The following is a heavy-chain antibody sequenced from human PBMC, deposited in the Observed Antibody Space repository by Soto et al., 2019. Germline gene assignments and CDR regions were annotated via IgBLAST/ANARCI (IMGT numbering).Heavy chain of an antibody. Sequence: PSETQCLTCTGSGGSVSSCSDYWIWIRQPPGKGLEWIGYIYYSGSTNYNPSLKSRVTISVDTSKNQFSLKLSSVTAADTAVYYCARFPRHGYGGSYWGQGTLVTVSS. V-gene: IGHV4-61*01. CDR2: IYYSGST. J-gene: IGHJ4*02. CDR1: GGSVSSCSDY. D-gene: IGHD1-26*01. CDR3: ARFPRHGYGGSY.